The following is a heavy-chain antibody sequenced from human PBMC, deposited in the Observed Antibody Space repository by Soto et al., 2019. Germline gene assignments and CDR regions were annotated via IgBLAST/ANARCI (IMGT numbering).Heavy chain of an antibody. CDR3: AIRGASQWLKF. CDR2: INPSDSYT. Sequence: GESLKISCKGSGYSFTSYWISWVRQMPGKGLEWMGRINPSDSYTNYSPSIQGHVTISTDRSISTAYLQWSSLKASDTAIYYCAIRGASQWLKFWGQGTLVTVSS. J-gene: IGHJ4*02. V-gene: IGHV5-10-1*01. CDR1: GYSFTSYW. D-gene: IGHD6-19*01.